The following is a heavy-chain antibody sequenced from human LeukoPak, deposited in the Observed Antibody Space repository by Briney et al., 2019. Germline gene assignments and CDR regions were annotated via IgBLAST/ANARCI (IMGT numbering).Heavy chain of an antibody. CDR1: GFTFSSYE. Sequence: GRSLRLSCAASGFTFSSYEMNWVRQAPGKRLEWVSYISSSGSTIYYADSVKGRFTISRDNAKNSLYLQMNSLRAEDTAVYYCAREDGDGYDSSGSFDYWGQGTLVTVSS. CDR2: ISSSGSTI. CDR3: AREDGDGYDSSGSFDY. J-gene: IGHJ4*02. D-gene: IGHD3-22*01. V-gene: IGHV3-48*03.